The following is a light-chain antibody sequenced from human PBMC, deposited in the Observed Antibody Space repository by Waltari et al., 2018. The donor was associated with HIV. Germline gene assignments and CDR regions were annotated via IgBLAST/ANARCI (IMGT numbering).Light chain of an antibody. Sequence: EIVLTQSPGTLSLSPGERATLSCRASQTVSGSYLAWYQQKPGQAPRLLIYGASSRATGIPDRFSGSRSGTDFTLTISRLEPEDFAVYYCLQYAKSPRTFGQGTKVEIK. CDR2: GAS. CDR1: QTVSGSY. J-gene: IGKJ1*01. CDR3: LQYAKSPRT. V-gene: IGKV3-20*01.